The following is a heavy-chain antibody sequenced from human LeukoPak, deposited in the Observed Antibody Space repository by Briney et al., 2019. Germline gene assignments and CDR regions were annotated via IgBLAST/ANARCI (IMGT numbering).Heavy chain of an antibody. CDR3: AKVGEDTYSSGWYVGAFDI. CDR2: ISWNSGSI. D-gene: IGHD6-19*01. V-gene: IGHV3-9*01. J-gene: IGHJ3*02. Sequence: GRSLRLSCAASGFTFDDYAMHWVRQAPGKGLEGSSGISWNSGSIGYADSVKGRFTISRDNAKNSLYLQMNSLRAEDTALYYCAKVGEDTYSSGWYVGAFDIWGQGTMVTVSS. CDR1: GFTFDDYA.